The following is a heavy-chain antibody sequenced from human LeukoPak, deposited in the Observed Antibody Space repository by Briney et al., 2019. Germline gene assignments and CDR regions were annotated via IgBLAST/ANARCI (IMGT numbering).Heavy chain of an antibody. V-gene: IGHV3-21*01. J-gene: IGHJ6*03. Sequence: KPGGSLRLSCAASGFTFSSYSMNWVRQAPGKGLEWVSSISSSRSYIYYADSVKGRFTISRDNAKNSLYLQMNSLRAEDTAVYYCARDPDSSSYYYYYYMDVWGKGTTVTVSS. CDR2: ISSSRSYI. CDR1: GFTFSSYS. CDR3: ARDPDSSSYYYYYYMDV. D-gene: IGHD6-6*01.